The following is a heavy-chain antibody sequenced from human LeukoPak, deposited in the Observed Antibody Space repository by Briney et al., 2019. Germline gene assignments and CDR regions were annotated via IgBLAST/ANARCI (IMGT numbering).Heavy chain of an antibody. V-gene: IGHV1-24*01. J-gene: IGHJ5*01. CDR1: GYSLSELS. Sequence: ASVKVSCKVSGYSLSELSTHWVRQAPGQGLEWIGGFDPGDDGTIYAQKFQGRVTMTEDTSTDTAYLELSSLRSEDTAVYFCATEKDLLLDSWGQGTPVTVSS. CDR3: ATEKDLLLDS. D-gene: IGHD1-26*01. CDR2: FDPGDDGT.